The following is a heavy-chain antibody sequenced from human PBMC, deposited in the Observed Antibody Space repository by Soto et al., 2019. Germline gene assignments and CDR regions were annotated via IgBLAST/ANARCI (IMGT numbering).Heavy chain of an antibody. CDR1: SGSISSGHW. Sequence: QVQLQESGPGLVKPSGTLSLTCTVSSGSISSGHWWSWVRQPPGKGLEWIGEIYQSGSTNYNPSLKSRLTISVDKSQDQFSLNLTSVTAADTAVYYCARGGGSGWSLRRIFSYYYMDVWGKGTTVTVSS. D-gene: IGHD6-19*01. CDR3: ARGGGSGWSLRRIFSYYYMDV. J-gene: IGHJ6*03. CDR2: IYQSGST. V-gene: IGHV4-4*02.